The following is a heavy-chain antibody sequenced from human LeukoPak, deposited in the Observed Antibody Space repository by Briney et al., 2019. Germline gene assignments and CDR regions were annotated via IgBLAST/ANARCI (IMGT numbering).Heavy chain of an antibody. J-gene: IGHJ4*02. V-gene: IGHV4-4*07. D-gene: IGHD3-22*01. Sequence: SETLSLTCTVSGDTISSFHWSWIRQPAGKGLEWIGRIYSSGRTNYNPSLKNRGSMPVETANNQFSLKLSSVTAEDTAVYYCASEAYYYDSSGYYEYWGQGTLVTVSS. CDR1: GDTISSFH. CDR2: IYSSGRT. CDR3: ASEAYYYDSSGYYEY.